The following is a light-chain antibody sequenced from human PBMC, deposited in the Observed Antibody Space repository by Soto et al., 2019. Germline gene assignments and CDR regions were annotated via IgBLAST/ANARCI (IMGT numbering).Light chain of an antibody. CDR3: QQFSSYPLT. CDR1: QTVRNNY. CDR2: DAS. V-gene: IGKV3-20*01. J-gene: IGKJ4*01. Sequence: VLTQSPGTLCLSPGERGTLSCRASQTVRNNYLAWYQQKPGQAPRLLIYDASSRATGIPDRFSGGGSGTDLTHTVCKLEPEYCAVYYCQQFSSYPLTFGGGTKVDIK.